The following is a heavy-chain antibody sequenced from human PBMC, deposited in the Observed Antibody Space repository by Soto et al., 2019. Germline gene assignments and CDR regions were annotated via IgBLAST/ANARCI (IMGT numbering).Heavy chain of an antibody. CDR2: IYWDDDK. V-gene: IGHV2-5*02. CDR1: GFSLSTSGVG. Sequence: QITLKESSPTLVKPTQTLTLTCTFSGFSLSTSGVGVGWICQPPGKALEWLALIYWDDDKRYSPSLKSTLTLTKDASKNQVVLTMTNMDPVDTATYSCAQLMASTSAIIPGYFFDYWGQGTLVTVSS. CDR3: AQLMASTSAIIPGYFFDY. D-gene: IGHD5-12*01. J-gene: IGHJ4*02.